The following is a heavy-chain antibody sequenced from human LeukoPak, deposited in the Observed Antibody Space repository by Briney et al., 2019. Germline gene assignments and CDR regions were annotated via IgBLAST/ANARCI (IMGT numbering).Heavy chain of an antibody. CDR3: AAYGDHWYFDL. D-gene: IGHD4-17*01. V-gene: IGHV4-59*01. CDR2: IYYSGST. J-gene: IGHJ2*01. CDR1: GGSISSYY. Sequence: SETLSLTCTVSGGSISSYYWSWIRQPPGKGLEWIGYIYYSGSTNYNPSLKSRVTISVDTSKNQFSLKLSSVTAADTAVYYCAAYGDHWYFDLWGRGTLVTVSS.